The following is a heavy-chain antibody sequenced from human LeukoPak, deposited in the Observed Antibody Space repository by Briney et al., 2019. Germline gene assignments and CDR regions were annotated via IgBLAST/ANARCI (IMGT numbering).Heavy chain of an antibody. CDR2: INTDGSTI. V-gene: IGHV3-74*01. J-gene: IGHJ4*02. CDR3: AREYFGIVGATHYFDY. D-gene: IGHD1-26*01. CDR1: GFTFSSYW. Sequence: GGSLRLSCAPSGFTFSSYWMHWVRQAPGKGLVWVSRINTDGSTITYADSVKGRFTISRDNAKNTLYLQMNSLRAEDTAVYYCAREYFGIVGATHYFDYWGQGTLVTVSS.